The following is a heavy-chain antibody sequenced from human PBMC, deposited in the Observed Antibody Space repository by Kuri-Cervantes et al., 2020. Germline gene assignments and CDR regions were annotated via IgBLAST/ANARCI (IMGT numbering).Heavy chain of an antibody. J-gene: IGHJ4*02. Sequence: GESLKISCAASGFTFSNYGMHWVRQAPGKGLEWVAFVRYDGSNKYYADSVKGRFTISRDNAKNSLYLQMNSLRAEDTAVYYCATGDNHAYSYWGQGTLVTVSS. D-gene: IGHD3-16*01. CDR3: ATGDNHAYSY. CDR1: GFTFSNYG. V-gene: IGHV3-30*02. CDR2: VRYDGSNK.